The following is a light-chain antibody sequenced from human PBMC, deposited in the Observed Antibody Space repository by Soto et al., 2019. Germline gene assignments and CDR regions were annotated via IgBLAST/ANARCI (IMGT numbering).Light chain of an antibody. CDR1: QSLSSGY. CDR3: HQYDTSPRT. V-gene: IGKV3-20*01. CDR2: AAS. Sequence: EIVLTQSPGTLSLSPGERATLSCRASQSLSSGYLAWYQQKPGQAPRILIYAASSRATGIPDRFSGSGSGTDFSLTISRLEPEDFSFYYCHQYDTSPRTFGQGTKVEI. J-gene: IGKJ1*01.